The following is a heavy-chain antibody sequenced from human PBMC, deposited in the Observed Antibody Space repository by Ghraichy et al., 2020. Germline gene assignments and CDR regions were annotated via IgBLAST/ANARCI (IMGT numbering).Heavy chain of an antibody. CDR1: GGSISSSSYY. V-gene: IGHV4-39*01. D-gene: IGHD6-19*01. J-gene: IGHJ4*02. Sequence: SETLSLTCTVSGGSISSSSYYWGWIRQPPGKGLEWIGSIYYSGSTYYNPSLKSRVTISVDTSKNQFSLKLSSVTAADTAVYYCATALSPWLVEYYFDYWGQGTLVTVSS. CDR2: IYYSGST. CDR3: ATALSPWLVEYYFDY.